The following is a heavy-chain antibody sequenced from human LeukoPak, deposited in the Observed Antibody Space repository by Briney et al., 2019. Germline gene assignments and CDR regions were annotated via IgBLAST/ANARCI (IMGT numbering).Heavy chain of an antibody. CDR2: ISYDGSNK. Sequence: GGSLRLSCAASGFTFRNYGMHWVRQAPDKGLEWVTVISYDGSNKYYADSVKGRFTISRDNSKNTLYLQMNSLRAEDTAVYYCAKDRPVRDYGDYIFPDAFVMWGKGTFVTVSS. CDR3: AKDRPVRDYGDYIFPDAFVM. D-gene: IGHD4-17*01. V-gene: IGHV3-30*18. CDR1: GFTFRNYG. J-gene: IGHJ3*02.